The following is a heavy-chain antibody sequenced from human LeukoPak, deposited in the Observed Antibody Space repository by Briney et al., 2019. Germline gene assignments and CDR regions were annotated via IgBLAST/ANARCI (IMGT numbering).Heavy chain of an antibody. CDR1: GFTFSSYG. D-gene: IGHD6-19*01. CDR3: AKEAGLAVAGPSETFDY. J-gene: IGHJ4*02. CDR2: ISYDGSSK. V-gene: IGHV3-30*18. Sequence: PLGSLRVSCAASGFTFSSYGMYWVRQAPGKGLEWVAGISYDGSSKTYADSLKGRFTISRDKSENTLYLQMNSLGAEDTAVYYCAKEAGLAVAGPSETFDYWGQGPRVTVSS.